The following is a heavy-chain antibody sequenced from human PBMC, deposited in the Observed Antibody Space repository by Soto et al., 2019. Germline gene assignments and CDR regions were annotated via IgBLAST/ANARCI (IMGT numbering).Heavy chain of an antibody. CDR3: ATWVDYGDFEGFEF. CDR1: GCSSSSDGDC. V-gene: IGHV4-61*08. CDR2: IYYSGRT. D-gene: IGHD4-17*01. J-gene: IGHJ4*02. Sequence: PSETLSLTCAVSGCSSSSDGDCWIWNRQPTGKGMECIGYIYYSGRTNYNPSLKSRVTMTWDTSITTAYLDLTRLTTNDTATYFCATWVDYGDFEGFEFWGQGTLVTVSS.